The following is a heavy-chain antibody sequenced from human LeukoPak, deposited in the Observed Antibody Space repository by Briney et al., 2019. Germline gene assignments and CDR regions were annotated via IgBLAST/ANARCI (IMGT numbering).Heavy chain of an antibody. J-gene: IGHJ6*03. D-gene: IGHD3-10*01. CDR2: IYYSGST. CDR3: AGTMVRGNKRDYYYYYYMDV. Sequence: SETLSLTCTVSGGSISSYYWSWIRQPPGKGLEWIAYIYYSGSTNYNPSLKSRVTISVDTSKNQFSLKMRFVTAADTAVYYCAGTMVRGNKRDYYYYYYMDVWGKGTTVTISS. V-gene: IGHV4-59*08. CDR1: GGSISSYY.